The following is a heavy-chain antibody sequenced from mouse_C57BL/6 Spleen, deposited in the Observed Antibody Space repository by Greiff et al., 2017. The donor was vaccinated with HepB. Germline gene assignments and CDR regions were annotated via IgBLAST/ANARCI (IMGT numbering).Heavy chain of an antibody. CDR1: GYTFTSYT. Sequence: VQLQQSGAELARPGASVKMSCKASGYTFTSYTMHWVKQRPGQGLEWIGYINPSSGYTKYNQKFKDKATLTADKSSSTAYMQLSSLTSEDSAVYYCARSHYGSSLSYWYFDVWGTGTTVTVSS. V-gene: IGHV1-4*01. CDR3: ARSHYGSSLSYWYFDV. D-gene: IGHD1-1*01. CDR2: INPSSGYT. J-gene: IGHJ1*03.